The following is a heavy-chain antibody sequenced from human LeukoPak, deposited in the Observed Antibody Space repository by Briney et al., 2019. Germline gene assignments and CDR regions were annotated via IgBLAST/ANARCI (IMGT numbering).Heavy chain of an antibody. V-gene: IGHV3-30*03. CDR2: ISYDGSNK. D-gene: IGHD2-2*01. J-gene: IGHJ4*02. CDR3: ARDGDIVVVPAATLDY. Sequence: GRSLRLSCAASGFTFGSYGMHWVRQAPGKGLEWVAVISYDGSNKYYADSVKGRFTISRDNSKNTLYLQMNSLRAEDTAVYYCARDGDIVVVPAATLDYWGQGTLVTVSS. CDR1: GFTFGSYG.